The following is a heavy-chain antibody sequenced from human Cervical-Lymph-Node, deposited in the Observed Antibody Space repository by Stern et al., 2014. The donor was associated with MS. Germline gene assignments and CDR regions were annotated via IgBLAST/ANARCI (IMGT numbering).Heavy chain of an antibody. CDR3: ARQDQRLVTFDN. D-gene: IGHD6-13*01. V-gene: IGHV3-30*04. J-gene: IGHJ4*02. CDR2: IAYDGTSI. Sequence: QLVQSGGRVVQPVRSLSLSCAASGIAFSGYAMHWVRQAQGKGLALVAFIAYDGTSIYYTDSVRGRFTISRDNSKTTLYLQLSSLRPEDTAVYYCARQDQRLVTFDNWGQGTLVTVSS. CDR1: GIAFSGYA.